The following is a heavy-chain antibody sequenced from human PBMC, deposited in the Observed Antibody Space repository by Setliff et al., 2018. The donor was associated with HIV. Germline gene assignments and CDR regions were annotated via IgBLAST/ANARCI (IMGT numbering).Heavy chain of an antibody. V-gene: IGHV1-69*10. CDR3: ARGVNTAKVEDF. CDR2: LPPVVRIP. D-gene: IGHD2-15*01. J-gene: IGHJ4*02. Sequence: SVKVSCKASGGTFSNFAINWVRQAPGQGLEWMGGLPPVVRIPNYAQKFQGRVTITADDSASTAYMHLRSEDTAVYYCARGVNTAKVEDFWGQGTLVTVSS. CDR1: GGTFSNFA.